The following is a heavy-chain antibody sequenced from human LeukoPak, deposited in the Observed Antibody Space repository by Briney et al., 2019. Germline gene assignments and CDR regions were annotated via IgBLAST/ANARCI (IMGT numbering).Heavy chain of an antibody. CDR3: ARSAAAGFSYYSYYLDV. D-gene: IGHD6-13*01. CDR1: GFTFSSYW. V-gene: IGHV3-74*01. J-gene: IGHJ6*03. CDR2: INSDGSST. Sequence: GGSLRLSCAASGFTFSSYWIHWVRQAPGKGLVWVSRINSDGSSTTYADSVKGRFTISRDNAKNTLYLQMNSLRAEDTAVYYCARSAAAGFSYYSYYLDVWGKGTTVTISS.